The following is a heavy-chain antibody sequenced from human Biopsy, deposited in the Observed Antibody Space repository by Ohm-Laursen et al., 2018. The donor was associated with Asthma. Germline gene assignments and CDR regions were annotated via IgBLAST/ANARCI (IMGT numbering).Heavy chain of an antibody. D-gene: IGHD4-17*01. CDR2: HDHEEGGT. J-gene: IGHJ4*02. CDR3: ASDFPKDYVRYNFQF. V-gene: IGHV1-24*01. Sequence: ASVKVSCKISGYSPADLSMHWVRQAPGQGLEWMGGHDHEEGGTVNARRFQGRVTMTEDTSTDTAYMELSSLSSDDTAVYYCASDFPKDYVRYNFQFWGQGTLVTVSS. CDR1: GYSPADLS.